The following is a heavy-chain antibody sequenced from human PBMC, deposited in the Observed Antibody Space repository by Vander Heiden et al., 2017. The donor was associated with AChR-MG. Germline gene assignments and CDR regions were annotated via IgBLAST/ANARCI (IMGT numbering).Heavy chain of an antibody. V-gene: IGHV3-21*01. CDR1: GFTFSSYR. CDR2: ISSSSSYI. Sequence: EVQLVESGGDLVKPGGSLRLSCAASGFTFSSYRMNWVRQAPGKGLEWVSSISSSSSYIYYADSVKGRFTISRDNAKNSLYLQMNSLRAEDTAVYYCARERGEVGATPHFDYWGQGTLVTVSS. J-gene: IGHJ4*02. CDR3: ARERGEVGATPHFDY. D-gene: IGHD1-26*01.